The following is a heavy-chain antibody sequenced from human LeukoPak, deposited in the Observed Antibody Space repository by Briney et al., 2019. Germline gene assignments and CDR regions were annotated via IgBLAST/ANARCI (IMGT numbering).Heavy chain of an antibody. CDR2: ISAYNGNT. J-gene: IGHJ4*02. V-gene: IGHV1-18*01. CDR3: ARVLSMITFGGAIWGDY. Sequence: GASVKVSCKASGYTFTSYGISWVQQAPGQGLEWMGWISAYNGNTNYAQKLQGRVTMTTDTSTSTAYMELRSLRSDDTAVYYCARVLSMITFGGAIWGDYWGQGTLVTVSS. CDR1: GYTFTSYG. D-gene: IGHD3-16*01.